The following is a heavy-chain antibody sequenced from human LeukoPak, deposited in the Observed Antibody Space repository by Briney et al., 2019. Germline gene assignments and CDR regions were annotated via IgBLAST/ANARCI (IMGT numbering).Heavy chain of an antibody. CDR3: AMRLGNAFDI. D-gene: IGHD7-27*01. Sequence: SETLSLTCAVSDGSISSSNWWSWVRQPPGKGLEWIAEISHSGTTNYNPSLKSRVTISVDKSKNQFSLKLSSVTAADTAVYYCAMRLGNAFDIWGQGTMVTVSS. V-gene: IGHV4-4*02. J-gene: IGHJ3*02. CDR2: ISHSGTT. CDR1: DGSISSSNW.